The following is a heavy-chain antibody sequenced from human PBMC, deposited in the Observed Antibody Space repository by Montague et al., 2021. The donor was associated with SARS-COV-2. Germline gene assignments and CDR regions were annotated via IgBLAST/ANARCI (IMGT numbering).Heavy chain of an antibody. CDR2: ISRGRRYI. V-gene: IGHV3-21*01. CDR3: ATSYGSVVSYYYYGMDV. CDR1: GLTFSSYS. D-gene: IGHD5-18*01. J-gene: IGHJ6*02. Sequence: SLRLSCAASGLTFSSYSMNWVRQAPGKGLEWVSSISRGRRYIYYADSVKGRFTISRDNAKNSLYLQMNSLRAEETAVYFCATSYGSVVSYYYYGMDVWGQGTTVTVSS.